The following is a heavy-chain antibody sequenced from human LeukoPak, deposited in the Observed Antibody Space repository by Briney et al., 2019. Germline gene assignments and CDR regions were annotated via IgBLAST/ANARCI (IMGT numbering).Heavy chain of an antibody. V-gene: IGHV1-8*03. D-gene: IGHD2-21*01. Sequence: GSSVKVSCKASGYTFTSYDINWVRQATGQGLEWMGSMNPNSGNTGYAQKFQGRVTITRNTSISTAYMELSSLRSEDTAVYYCASSRANYCGGDGPYDAFDIWGQGTMVTVAS. CDR3: ASSRANYCGGDGPYDAFDI. CDR2: MNPNSGNT. CDR1: GYTFTSYD. J-gene: IGHJ3*02.